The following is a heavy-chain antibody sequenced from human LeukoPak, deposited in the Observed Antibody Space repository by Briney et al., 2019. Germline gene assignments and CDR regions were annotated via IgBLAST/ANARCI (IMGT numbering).Heavy chain of an antibody. Sequence: GGSLRLSCATSGFTVSSNYMSWVRQAPGKGLEWVSVISDSGGITYYADSVKGRFTISRDNSKNTLYLHMNSLRAEDTAVYYCARDLRSADYWGQGILVTVSS. CDR3: ARDLRSADY. J-gene: IGHJ4*02. CDR1: GFTVSSNY. CDR2: ISDSGGIT. V-gene: IGHV3-53*01.